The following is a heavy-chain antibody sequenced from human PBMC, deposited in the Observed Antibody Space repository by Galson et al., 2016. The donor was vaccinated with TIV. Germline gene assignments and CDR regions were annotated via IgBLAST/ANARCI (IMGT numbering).Heavy chain of an antibody. CDR2: VYPSGNT. CDR1: GGSVSSSH. J-gene: IGHJ4*02. CDR3: AKEGYSYRLS. V-gene: IGHV4-4*07. D-gene: IGHD5-18*01. Sequence: SETLSLTCTVSGGSVSSSHWSWIRQPAGKGLEWIGRVYPSGNTNYSPSLKSRVTMSLYTSKNQFSLNLMSVTAADTAVYYCAKEGYSYRLSWGQGTLVTVSS.